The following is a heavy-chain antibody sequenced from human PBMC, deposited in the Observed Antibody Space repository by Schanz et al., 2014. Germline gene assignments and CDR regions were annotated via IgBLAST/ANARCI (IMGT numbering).Heavy chain of an antibody. CDR2: IRYDGNNK. Sequence: QVQLVESGGGVVQPGGSLRLSCAASGFTFSDYGMDWVRQAPGKGLEWVAFIRYDGNNKYYADSVKGRFTVSRDNSKNTLYLEMNSLIPEDTAVYYCTKGGDPQDAFDIWGQGTRVTVSS. D-gene: IGHD3-16*01. CDR1: GFTFSDYG. CDR3: TKGGDPQDAFDI. J-gene: IGHJ4*02. V-gene: IGHV3-30*02.